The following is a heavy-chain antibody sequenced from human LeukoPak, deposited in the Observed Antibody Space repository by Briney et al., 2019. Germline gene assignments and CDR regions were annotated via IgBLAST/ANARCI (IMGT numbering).Heavy chain of an antibody. V-gene: IGHV4-4*07. CDR1: GGSISSYY. CDR2: IYTSGST. J-gene: IGHJ2*01. D-gene: IGHD4-11*01. CDR3: ARGTVTSYWYFDL. Sequence: PSETLSLTCTVSGGSISSYYWSWIRQPAGKGLEWIGRIYTSGSTNYNPSLKSRVTISVDKSKNQFSLKLSSVTAADTAVYYCARGTVTSYWYFDLWGRGTLVTVSS.